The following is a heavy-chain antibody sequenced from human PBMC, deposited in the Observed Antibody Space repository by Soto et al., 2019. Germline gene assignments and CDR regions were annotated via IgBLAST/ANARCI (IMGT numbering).Heavy chain of an antibody. D-gene: IGHD6-6*01. J-gene: IGHJ5*02. Sequence: ASVKVSCKASGGTFSSYAISWVRQAPGQGLEWMGGIIPIFGTANYAQKFQGRVTITADESTSTAYMELSSLRSEDTAVYYCARGSGSSSSVAVNNGFDPWGQGTLVTVSS. V-gene: IGHV1-69*13. CDR1: GGTFSSYA. CDR3: ARGSGSSSSVAVNNGFDP. CDR2: IIPIFGTA.